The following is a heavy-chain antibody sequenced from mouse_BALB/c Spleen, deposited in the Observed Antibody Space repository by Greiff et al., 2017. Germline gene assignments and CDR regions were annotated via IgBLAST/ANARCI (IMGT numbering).Heavy chain of an antibody. CDR1: GFTFSSYA. CDR2: ISSGGST. V-gene: IGHV5-6-5*01. Sequence: EVQRVESGGGLVKPGGSLKLSCAASGFTFSSYAMSWVRQTPEKRLEWVASISSGGSTYYPDSVKGRFTISRDNARNILYLQMSSLRSEDTAMYYCARSYRSYAMDYWGQGTSVTVSS. D-gene: IGHD2-14*01. J-gene: IGHJ4*01. CDR3: ARSYRSYAMDY.